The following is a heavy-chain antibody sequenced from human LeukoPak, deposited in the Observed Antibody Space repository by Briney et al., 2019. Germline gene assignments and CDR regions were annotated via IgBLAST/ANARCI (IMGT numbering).Heavy chain of an antibody. CDR3: ASAGPHYYDSSGYSVAFDI. J-gene: IGHJ3*02. D-gene: IGHD3-22*01. V-gene: IGHV4-30-4*01. CDR1: GGSISSGVYY. CDR2: IYYSGST. Sequence: PSQTLSLTCTVSGGSISSGVYYWSWIRQPPGKGLEWIVYIYYSGSTYYNPSLKSRVTISVDTSKNQFSLKLSSVTAADTAVYYCASAGPHYYDSSGYSVAFDIWGQGTMVTVSS.